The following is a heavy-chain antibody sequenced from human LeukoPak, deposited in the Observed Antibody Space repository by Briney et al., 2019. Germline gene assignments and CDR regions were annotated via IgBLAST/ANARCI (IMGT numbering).Heavy chain of an antibody. CDR1: GASISTSSFY. CDR3: ARFRQSPSDAFDI. CDR2: VYYSGST. V-gene: IGHV4-39*01. D-gene: IGHD3-10*01. Sequence: SETLSLTCTVSGASISTSSFYWSWIRQPPGKGLEWIGNVYYSGSTYYNPSLQSRVTISAGTFDNQFSLKLSSVTAADAAVCYCARFRQSPSDAFDIWGQGTMVAVSS. J-gene: IGHJ3*02.